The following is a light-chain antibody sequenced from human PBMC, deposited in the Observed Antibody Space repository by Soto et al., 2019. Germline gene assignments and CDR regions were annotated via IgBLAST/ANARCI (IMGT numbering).Light chain of an antibody. CDR1: QRVSSSY. Sequence: IVLTPSPGTLSLSPGERATLYCRASQRVSSSYLAWYQQKPGQAPRLLIYDASNRATGIPARFSGSGSGTDFTLTISSLEPEDFAVYYCQQRSNWPPITFGQGTRLEIK. CDR3: QQRSNWPPIT. J-gene: IGKJ5*01. CDR2: DAS. V-gene: IGKV3-11*01.